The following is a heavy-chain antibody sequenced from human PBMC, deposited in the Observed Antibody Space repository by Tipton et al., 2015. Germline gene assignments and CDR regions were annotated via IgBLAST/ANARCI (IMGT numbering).Heavy chain of an antibody. CDR3: ARARGRHGGLFDS. D-gene: IGHD4-23*01. Sequence: LRLSCTASEFSFSDYYMSWIRQAPGKGLEWIGNIYYSGSTYYKTSLKSRVTISVDTSKNQFSLKMSSVTASDTAVYYCARARGRHGGLFDSWGQGILVTVSS. V-gene: IGHV4-38-2*02. J-gene: IGHJ4*02. CDR2: IYYSGST. CDR1: EFSFSDYY.